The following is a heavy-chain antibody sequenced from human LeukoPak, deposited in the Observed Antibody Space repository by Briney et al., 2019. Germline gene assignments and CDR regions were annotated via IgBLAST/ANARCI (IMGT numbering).Heavy chain of an antibody. D-gene: IGHD2-2*02. J-gene: IGHJ6*02. Sequence: GGSLRLSCAASGFTVSSNYMSWVRQAPGKGLEWVSVIYSGGSTYYSDSVKGRFTISRDNSKNTLYLQMNSLRAEDTAVYYCAREGCSSTSCYSGGMDVWGQGTTVTVSS. CDR2: IYSGGST. CDR3: AREGCSSTSCYSGGMDV. CDR1: GFTVSSNY. V-gene: IGHV3-66*02.